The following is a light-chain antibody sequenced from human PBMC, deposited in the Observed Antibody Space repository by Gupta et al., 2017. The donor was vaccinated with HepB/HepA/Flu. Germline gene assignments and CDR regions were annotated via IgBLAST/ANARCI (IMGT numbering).Light chain of an antibody. CDR2: YND. Sequence: VLTQSTSISGTPGQRVTLSCSGSSSNVGSNNVNWYQQLPGTAPKLLIYYNDERPSGVPDRISGSKSGTSASLAISGLQSEDEADYYCAAWDTSLNAVVFGGGTKLTVL. V-gene: IGLV1-44*01. J-gene: IGLJ2*01. CDR3: AAWDTSLNAVV. CDR1: SSNVGSNN.